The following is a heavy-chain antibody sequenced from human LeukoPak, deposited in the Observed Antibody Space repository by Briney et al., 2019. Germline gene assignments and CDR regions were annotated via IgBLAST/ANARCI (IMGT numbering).Heavy chain of an antibody. CDR1: GFTFSDYY. CDR3: ARDPANYYDSSGYYRGIDY. J-gene: IGHJ4*02. D-gene: IGHD3-22*01. V-gene: IGHV3-11*01. CDR2: ISSSGSTI. Sequence: GGSLTLSCAASGFTFSDYYMSWIGQAPGKGLEWVSYISSSGSTIYYADSVKGRFTISRDNAKNSLYLQMNSLRAEDTAVYYCARDPANYYDSSGYYRGIDYWGQGTLVTVSS.